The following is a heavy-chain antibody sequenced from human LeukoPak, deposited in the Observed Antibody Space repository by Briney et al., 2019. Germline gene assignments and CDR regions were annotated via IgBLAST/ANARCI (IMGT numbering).Heavy chain of an antibody. CDR3: ASPREYCTNGVCSYAFDI. Sequence: SETLSLTCTVSGGSISSSSYYWGWIRQPPGKGLEWIGSIYYSGSTYYNPSLKSRVTISVDTSKNQFSLKLSSVTAADTAVYYCASPREYCTNGVCSYAFDIWGQGTMVTVSS. J-gene: IGHJ3*02. CDR1: GGSISSSSYY. CDR2: IYYSGST. V-gene: IGHV4-39*01. D-gene: IGHD2-8*01.